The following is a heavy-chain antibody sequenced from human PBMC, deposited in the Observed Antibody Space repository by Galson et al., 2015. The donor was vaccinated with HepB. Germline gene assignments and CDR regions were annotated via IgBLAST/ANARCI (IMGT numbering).Heavy chain of an antibody. CDR1: GFTFNPYA. CDR3: ARELDLWFGDSWDGGFFDL. Sequence: SLRLSCAASGFTFNPYAIHWVRQAPGKGLEWVAVISYDGTNKYYANSVKGRFTISRDNSKNTLHLQMSSLRAEDTAVYYCARELDLWFGDSWDGGFFDLWGRGTLVTVSS. D-gene: IGHD3-10*01. J-gene: IGHJ2*01. CDR2: ISYDGTNK. V-gene: IGHV3-30-3*01.